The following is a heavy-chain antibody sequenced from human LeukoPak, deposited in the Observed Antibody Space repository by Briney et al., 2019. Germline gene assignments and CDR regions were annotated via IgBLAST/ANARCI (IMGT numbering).Heavy chain of an antibody. Sequence: GGSLRLSCAASGFTLSNYDMHWVRQATGKGLEWVSGIDIPGNTYYPDSVKGRFTMSRESAKNSSYLQMNSLRAEDTAVYFCTRDGYNSGYLKALDYWGQGTLLTVSS. V-gene: IGHV3-13*01. CDR3: TRDGYNSGYLKALDY. CDR1: GFTLSNYD. D-gene: IGHD5-18*01. CDR2: IDIPGNT. J-gene: IGHJ4*02.